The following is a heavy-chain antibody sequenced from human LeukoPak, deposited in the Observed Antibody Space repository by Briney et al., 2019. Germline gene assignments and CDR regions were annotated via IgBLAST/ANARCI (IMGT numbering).Heavy chain of an antibody. V-gene: IGHV3-30*03. J-gene: IGHJ4*02. D-gene: IGHD5/OR15-5a*01. CDR3: AGHSVYDYSPFDY. CDR2: ISYDGSNK. CDR1: GFTFSSYG. Sequence: GGSLRLSCAASGFTFSSYGMHWVRQAPGKGLEWVAVISYDGSNKYYADSVKGRFTISRDNSKNTLYLQMNSLRAEDTAVYYCAGHSVYDYSPFDYWGQGTLVTVSS.